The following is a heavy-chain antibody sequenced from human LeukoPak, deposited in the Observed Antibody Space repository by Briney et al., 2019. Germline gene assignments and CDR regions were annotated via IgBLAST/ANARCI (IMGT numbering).Heavy chain of an antibody. CDR3: AKEPSGSYWY. J-gene: IGHJ4*02. Sequence: GESLKISCAASGFTFSSYGMHWVRQAPGKGLEWVAFIRYDGSNKYYADSVKGRFTISRDNSKNTLYLQMNSLRAEDTAVYYCAKEPSGSYWYWGQGTLVTVSS. CDR1: GFTFSSYG. D-gene: IGHD3-10*01. CDR2: IRYDGSNK. V-gene: IGHV3-30*02.